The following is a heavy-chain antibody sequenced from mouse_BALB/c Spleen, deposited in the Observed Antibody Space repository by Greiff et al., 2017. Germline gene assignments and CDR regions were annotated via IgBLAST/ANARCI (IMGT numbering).Heavy chain of an antibody. V-gene: IGHV3-2*02. CDR3: ARDYGSSLYAMDY. CDR2: ISYSGST. CDR1: GYSITSDYA. J-gene: IGHJ4*01. Sequence: EVQLQQSGPGLVKPSQSLSLTCTVTGYSITSDYAWNWIRQFPGNKLEWMGYISYSGSTSYNPSLKSRISITRDTSKNQFFLQLNSVTTEDTATYYCARDYGSSLYAMDYWGQGTSVTVSS. D-gene: IGHD1-1*01.